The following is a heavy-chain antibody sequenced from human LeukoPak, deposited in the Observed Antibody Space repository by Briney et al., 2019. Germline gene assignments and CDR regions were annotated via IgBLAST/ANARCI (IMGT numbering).Heavy chain of an antibody. CDR1: GDSVSSNSAA. J-gene: IGHJ4*02. CDR2: TYYRSKWYN. D-gene: IGHD2-2*01. CDR3: ARDRGYCSSTSCYGEFDY. Sequence: LSQTLSLTCAISGDSVSSNSAAWNWIRQSPSRGLEWLGRTYYRSKWYNDYAVSVKSRITINPDTSKNQFSLQLNSVTPEDTAVCYCARDRGYCSSTSCYGEFDYWGQGTLVTVSS. V-gene: IGHV6-1*01.